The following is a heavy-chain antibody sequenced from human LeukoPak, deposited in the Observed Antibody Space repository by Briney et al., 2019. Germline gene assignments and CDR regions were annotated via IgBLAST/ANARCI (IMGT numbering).Heavy chain of an antibody. V-gene: IGHV4-39*07. CDR1: GGSISSSSYY. J-gene: IGHJ3*02. D-gene: IGHD5/OR15-5a*01. CDR3: AREVYGAFDI. Sequence: SETLSLTCTVSGGSISSSSYYWGWNRQPPGKGLEWIGSIYYSGSTYYNPSLKSRVTISVDTSKNQFSLKLNSVTAADTAVYYCAREVYGAFDIWGQGTMVTVSS. CDR2: IYYSGST.